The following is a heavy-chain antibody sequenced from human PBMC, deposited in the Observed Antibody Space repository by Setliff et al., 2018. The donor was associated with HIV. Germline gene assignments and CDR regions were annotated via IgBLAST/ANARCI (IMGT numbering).Heavy chain of an antibody. D-gene: IGHD2-2*01. Sequence: HPGGSLRLSCAASGFTFSSAWMGWVRQAPAKGLEWVANISPDGSATYYVDSVKGRFTISRDNAKNSLYLQMNSLRAEDTAVYYCARRAYCSSTTCFDNWGQGTLVTVSS. CDR1: GFTFSSAW. V-gene: IGHV3-7*01. CDR2: ISPDGSAT. CDR3: ARRAYCSSTTCFDN. J-gene: IGHJ4*02.